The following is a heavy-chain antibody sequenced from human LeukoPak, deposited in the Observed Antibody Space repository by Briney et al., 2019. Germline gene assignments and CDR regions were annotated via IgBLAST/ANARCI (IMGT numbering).Heavy chain of an antibody. Sequence: GGSLRLSCVASGFTFSSYWMHWVRQAPGKGLEWVANIKQDGSEKYYVDSVKGRFTISRDNAKNSLYLQMNSLRAEDTAVYYCARVYYDFSSYYMDVWGKGTTVTVSS. J-gene: IGHJ6*03. CDR2: IKQDGSEK. CDR3: ARVYYDFSSYYMDV. V-gene: IGHV3-7*01. D-gene: IGHD3-3*01. CDR1: GFTFSSYW.